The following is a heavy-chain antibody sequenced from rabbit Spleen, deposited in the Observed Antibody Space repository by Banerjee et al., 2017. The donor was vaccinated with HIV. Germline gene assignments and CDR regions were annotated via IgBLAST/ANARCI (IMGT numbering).Heavy chain of an antibody. CDR3: ARQENSWYYFKL. D-gene: IGHD5-1*01. CDR1: GFSFSDRDV. V-gene: IGHV1S45*01. Sequence: QEQLEESGGGLVKPEGSLTLTCKASGFSFSDRDVMCWVRQAPGKGLEWIACINTATAKAVYASWAKGRFTISKTSSTTVTLQMTSLTAADTATYFCARQENSWYYFKLWGQGTLVTVS. CDR2: INTATAKA. J-gene: IGHJ4*01.